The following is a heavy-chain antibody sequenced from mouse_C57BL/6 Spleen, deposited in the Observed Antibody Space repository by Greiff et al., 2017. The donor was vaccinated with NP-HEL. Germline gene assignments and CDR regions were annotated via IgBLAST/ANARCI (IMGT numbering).Heavy chain of an antibody. V-gene: IGHV1-50*01. J-gene: IGHJ4*01. Sequence: VQLQQSGAELVKPGASVKLSCKASGYTFTSYWMQWVKQRPGQGLEWIGEIDPSDSYTNYNQKFKGKATLTVDTSSSTAYMQLSSLTSEDSAVCYCARRWGSGGSHYYAMDYWGQGTSVTVSS. CDR2: IDPSDSYT. D-gene: IGHD1-1*01. CDR3: ARRWGSGGSHYYAMDY. CDR1: GYTFTSYW.